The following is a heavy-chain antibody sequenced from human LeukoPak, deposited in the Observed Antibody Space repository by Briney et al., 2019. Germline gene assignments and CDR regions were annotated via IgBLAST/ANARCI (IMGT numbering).Heavy chain of an antibody. V-gene: IGHV4-30-2*01. J-gene: IGHJ6*02. D-gene: IGHD2-15*01. CDR2: IYHSGST. CDR1: GDSISSDGYS. Sequence: PSETLSLTCAVSGDSISSDGYSWSWIRQPPGKGLEWIGYIYHSGSTYYTPSLKSRVTISVDRSKNQFSLKLSSVTAADTAVYYCARETRYRSGGSCYSGMDVWGQGTTVTVSS. CDR3: ARETRYRSGGSCYSGMDV.